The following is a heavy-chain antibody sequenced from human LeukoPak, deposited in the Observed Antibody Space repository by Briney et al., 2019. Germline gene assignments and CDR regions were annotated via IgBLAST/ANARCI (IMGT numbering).Heavy chain of an antibody. D-gene: IGHD6-19*01. CDR3: ATSREVAASHAFDI. V-gene: IGHV5-51*01. Sequence: GDSLKISCKGSGYRFTNYWIGWVRQMPGKGLEWMGMLYPGDSGARFSPSFQGRVTMSVDRSINTAYLQWSSLGASDTAMYYCATSREVAASHAFDIWGQGTVVTVSS. CDR2: LYPGDSGA. J-gene: IGHJ3*02. CDR1: GYRFTNYW.